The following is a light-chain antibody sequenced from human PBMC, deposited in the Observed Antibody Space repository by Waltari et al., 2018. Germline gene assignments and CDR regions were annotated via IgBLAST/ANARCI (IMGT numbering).Light chain of an antibody. Sequence: EIVMTQSPDTLSSSPRESATLPGRATQSIRNNLAWYQQKPGQAPRLPIHSTSIWAPGIPTRFNGSGSGTEFTLSISSLQSEDYALYYCHHYNNWGTFGQGTKVEFK. CDR2: STS. CDR1: QSIRNN. J-gene: IGKJ1*01. V-gene: IGKV3-15*01. CDR3: HHYNNWGT.